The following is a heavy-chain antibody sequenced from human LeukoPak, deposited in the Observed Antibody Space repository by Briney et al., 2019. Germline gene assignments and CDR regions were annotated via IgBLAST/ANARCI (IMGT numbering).Heavy chain of an antibody. Sequence: SETLSLTCTVSGGSISSSSYYWGWIRQPPGKGLEWIGSIYYSGSTYYNPSLKSRVTISVDTSKNQFSLKLSSVTAADTAVYYCARGNYDILTGIWGGAFDIWGQGTMVTVSS. CDR3: ARGNYDILTGIWGGAFDI. CDR2: IYYSGST. D-gene: IGHD3-9*01. CDR1: GGSISSSSYY. J-gene: IGHJ3*02. V-gene: IGHV4-39*01.